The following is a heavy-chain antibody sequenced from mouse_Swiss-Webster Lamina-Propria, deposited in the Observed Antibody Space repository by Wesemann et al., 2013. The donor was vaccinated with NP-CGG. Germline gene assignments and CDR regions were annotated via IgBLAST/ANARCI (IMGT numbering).Heavy chain of an antibody. V-gene: IGHV1S81*02. CDR2: NPSNGRT. Sequence: NPSNGRTNYNEKFKSKATLTVDKSSSTAYMQLSSLTSEDSAVYYCARNYGSSYDYFDYWGQGTTLTVSS. CDR3: ARNYGSSYDYFDY. J-gene: IGHJ2*01. D-gene: IGHD1-1*01.